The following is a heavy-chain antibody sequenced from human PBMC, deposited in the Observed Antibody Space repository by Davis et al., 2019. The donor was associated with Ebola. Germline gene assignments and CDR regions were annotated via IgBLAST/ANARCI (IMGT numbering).Heavy chain of an antibody. V-gene: IGHV4-34*01. J-gene: IGHJ6*04. D-gene: IGHD2-21*01. CDR2: INHSGST. CDR1: GGSFSGYY. CDR3: ARDWYVVIEPLYYYYGMDV. Sequence: GSLRLSCAVYGGSFSGYYWSWIRQPPGKGLEWIGEINHSGSTNYNPSLKSRVTISVDTSKNQFSLKLSSVTAADTAVYYCARDWYVVIEPLYYYYGMDVWGKGTTVTVSS.